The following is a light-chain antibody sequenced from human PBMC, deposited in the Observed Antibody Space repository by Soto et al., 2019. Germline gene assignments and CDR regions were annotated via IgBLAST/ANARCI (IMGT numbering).Light chain of an antibody. CDR3: QQRSNWPRWT. CDR1: QSVSSY. Sequence: EILLTQSPATLSLSPGERATLSCRASQSVSSYLAWYQQKPGQAPRLLIYDASNRATGIPARFSGSGSGTDFTLTISSLEPEDFAVYYCQQRSNWPRWTFGQGTKVEIK. J-gene: IGKJ1*01. V-gene: IGKV3-11*01. CDR2: DAS.